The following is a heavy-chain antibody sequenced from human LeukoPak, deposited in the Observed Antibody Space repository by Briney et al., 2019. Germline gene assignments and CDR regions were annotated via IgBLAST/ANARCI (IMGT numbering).Heavy chain of an antibody. J-gene: IGHJ6*02. CDR1: GFTFSSYW. D-gene: IGHD2-15*01. CDR3: ARDRRYCSGGSCYSLGMDV. Sequence: GGSLRLSCAASGFTFSSYWMHWVRQAPGKGLVWVSRINTDGSSTSYADSVKGRFTISRDNAKNTLYLQMNSLRAEDTAVYYCARDRRYCSGGSCYSLGMDVWGQGTTVTVSS. V-gene: IGHV3-74*01. CDR2: INTDGSST.